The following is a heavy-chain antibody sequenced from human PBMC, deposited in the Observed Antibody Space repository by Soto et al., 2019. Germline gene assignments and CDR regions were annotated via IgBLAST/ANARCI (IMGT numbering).Heavy chain of an antibody. V-gene: IGHV1-18*01. Sequence: ASVKVSCKASGYTFNSYGISWVRQAPGQGLEWMGWISAYNGNANYSQKFQGRVTITRDTSASTAYMELSSLRSEDTAVYYCARAVAVAADFDYWGQGTLVTVSS. J-gene: IGHJ4*02. D-gene: IGHD6-19*01. CDR1: GYTFNSYG. CDR3: ARAVAVAADFDY. CDR2: ISAYNGNA.